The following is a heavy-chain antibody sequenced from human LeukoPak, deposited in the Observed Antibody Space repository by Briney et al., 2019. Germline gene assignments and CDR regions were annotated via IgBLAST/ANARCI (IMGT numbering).Heavy chain of an antibody. CDR2: IYYSGST. J-gene: IGHJ5*02. CDR3: ARDVTGTTQFDP. CDR1: GGSISSYY. V-gene: IGHV4-59*12. D-gene: IGHD1-1*01. Sequence: PSETLSLTCTVSGGSISSYYWSWIRQPPGKGLEWIGYIYYSGSTNYNPSLKSRVTISVDTSKNQFSLKLSSVTAADTAVYYCARDVTGTTQFDPWGQGTLVTVSS.